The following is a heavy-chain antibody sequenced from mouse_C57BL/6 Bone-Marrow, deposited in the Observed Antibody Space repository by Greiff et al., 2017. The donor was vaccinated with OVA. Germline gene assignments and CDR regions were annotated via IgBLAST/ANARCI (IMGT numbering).Heavy chain of an antibody. Sequence: EVKLMESGGGLVQPKGSLKLSCAASGFSFNTYAMNWVRQAPGKGLEWVARIRSKSNNYATYYADSVKDRFTISRDDSESMLYLQMNNLKTEDTAMYYCVRHGLRGNYFDYWGQGTTLTVSS. J-gene: IGHJ2*01. CDR1: GFSFNTYA. CDR3: VRHGLRGNYFDY. D-gene: IGHD2-4*01. CDR2: IRSKSNNYAT. V-gene: IGHV10-1*01.